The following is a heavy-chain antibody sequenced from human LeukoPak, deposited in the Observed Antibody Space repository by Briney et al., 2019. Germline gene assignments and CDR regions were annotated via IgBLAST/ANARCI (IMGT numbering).Heavy chain of an antibody. Sequence: SETLSLTCSVSGGSINNYYWNWIRQPPGKGLKWIGYIYHSGTTIYNPSLKSRVTISIDTSKNQFSLRLSSVTAADTAVYYCARAVSFDYWGQGALVTVSS. CDR1: GGSINNYY. D-gene: IGHD4-11*01. CDR2: IYHSGTT. CDR3: ARAVSFDY. J-gene: IGHJ4*02. V-gene: IGHV4-59*08.